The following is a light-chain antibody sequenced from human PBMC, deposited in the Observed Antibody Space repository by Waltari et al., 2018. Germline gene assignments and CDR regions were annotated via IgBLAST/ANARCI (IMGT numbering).Light chain of an antibody. CDR2: DVS. CDR3: SSYTSSSTLEV. J-gene: IGLJ2*01. V-gene: IGLV2-14*01. Sequence: QSALTQPASVSGSPGQSITISCTGTSSDVGGYNYVSWYQQHPGKAPKLMIYDVSNRPSVVSNRFSGSKSGNTASLTISGLQAEDDADYYCSSYTSSSTLEVFGGGTKLTVL. CDR1: SSDVGGYNY.